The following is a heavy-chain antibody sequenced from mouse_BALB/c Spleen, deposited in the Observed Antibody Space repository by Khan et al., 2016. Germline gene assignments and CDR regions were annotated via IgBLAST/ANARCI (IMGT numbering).Heavy chain of an antibody. Sequence: EVQLVESGPGLVKPSQSLSLTCTVTGYSITSDYAWNWIRQFPGNKLEWMGYISYSGSTSYNPSLKSRISITRDTSKNQFFLQLNSVTTEDTATYYCARGPSTRRAMDYWGQGTSVTVSS. V-gene: IGHV3-2*02. D-gene: IGHD1-1*01. J-gene: IGHJ4*01. CDR3: ARGPSTRRAMDY. CDR2: ISYSGST. CDR1: GYSITSDYA.